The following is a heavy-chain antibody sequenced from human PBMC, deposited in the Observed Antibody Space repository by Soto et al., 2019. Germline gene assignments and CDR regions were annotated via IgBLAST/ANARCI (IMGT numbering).Heavy chain of an antibody. CDR1: ADSIRRYY. D-gene: IGHD2-15*01. Sequence: SETLSLTCTVSADSIRRYYWSWIRQPPGKGLEWIGYISYTGSTHYNPSLKSRVTISADTSKNQFSLKLSSVTTADTALYYCAREGVAAPYYYYRMDVWGQGSTVTVSS. V-gene: IGHV4-59*01. CDR3: AREGVAAPYYYYRMDV. J-gene: IGHJ6*02. CDR2: ISYTGST.